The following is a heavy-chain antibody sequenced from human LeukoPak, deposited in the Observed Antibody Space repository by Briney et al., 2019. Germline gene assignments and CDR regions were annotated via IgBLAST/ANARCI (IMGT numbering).Heavy chain of an antibody. J-gene: IGHJ3*02. Sequence: HPGGSLGLSCAASGFTFNSYGMHWVRQAPGKGLEWVAVIWYDGSNKYYADSVKGRFTISRDNSKNTLYLQMNSLRAEDTAVYYCAKEMTTVVTDDAFDIWGQGTMVTVSS. CDR3: AKEMTTVVTDDAFDI. V-gene: IGHV3-33*06. CDR2: IWYDGSNK. CDR1: GFTFNSYG. D-gene: IGHD4-23*01.